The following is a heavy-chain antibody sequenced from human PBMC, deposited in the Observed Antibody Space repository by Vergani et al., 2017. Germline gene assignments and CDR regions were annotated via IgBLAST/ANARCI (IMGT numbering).Heavy chain of an antibody. CDR3: ARDPSVAGTYYYYMDV. Sequence: QVQLVESGGGVVQPGRSLRLSCAAPGFTFSSYAMHWVRQAPGKGLEWVAVISYDGSNKYYADSVKGRFTISSDNSKNTLYLQMNSLRAEDTAVYYWARDPSVAGTYYYYMDVWGKGTTVTVSS. J-gene: IGHJ6*03. CDR2: ISYDGSNK. D-gene: IGHD6-19*01. V-gene: IGHV3-30-3*01. CDR1: GFTFSSYA.